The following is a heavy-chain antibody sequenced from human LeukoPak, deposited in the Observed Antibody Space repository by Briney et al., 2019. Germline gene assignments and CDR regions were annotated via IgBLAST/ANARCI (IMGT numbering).Heavy chain of an antibody. CDR2: IWYDGSNK. Sequence: GGSLRLSCAASGFTFSSYGMHWVRQAPGKGLEWVAVIWYDGSNKYYADSVKGRFTISRDNSKNTLYLQMNSLRAEDTAVYYCARDTLYDSSSFVGGLWGQGTLVTVSS. CDR1: GFTFSSYG. D-gene: IGHD3-22*01. J-gene: IGHJ4*02. V-gene: IGHV3-33*01. CDR3: ARDTLYDSSSFVGGL.